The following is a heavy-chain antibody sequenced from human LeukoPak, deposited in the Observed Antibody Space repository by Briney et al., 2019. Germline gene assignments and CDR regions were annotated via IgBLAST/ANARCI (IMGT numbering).Heavy chain of an antibody. CDR2: IYYSGTI. D-gene: IGHD5-12*01. J-gene: IGHJ5*02. CDR1: GGSISSGGYS. Sequence: SETLSLTCTVSGGSISSGGYSWNWIRQHPGKGLEWIGYIYYSGTIYYNPSLKSRVIILVDTSKNQFSLKLSSVTAADTAVYFCAASGDNNWFDPWGQGTLVTVSS. CDR3: AASGDNNWFDP. V-gene: IGHV4-31*03.